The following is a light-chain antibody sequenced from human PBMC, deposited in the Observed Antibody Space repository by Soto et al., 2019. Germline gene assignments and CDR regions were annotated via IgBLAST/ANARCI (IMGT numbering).Light chain of an antibody. CDR1: SSDVGGYNY. J-gene: IGLJ1*01. Sequence: QSVLTQPASVSGSPGQSITISCTGTSSDVGGYNYVSWYQQHPGKAPKLMIYEVSNRPSGVSNRFSGSKSGNTASLTISELQAEDKADYYCSSYTSSSTLYVFGTGTKVTVL. CDR2: EVS. V-gene: IGLV2-14*01. CDR3: SSYTSSSTLYV.